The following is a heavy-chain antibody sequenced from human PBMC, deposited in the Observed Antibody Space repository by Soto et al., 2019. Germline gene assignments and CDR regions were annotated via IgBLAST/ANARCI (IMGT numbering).Heavy chain of an antibody. CDR3: ARRPSSPYYYYGMDV. CDR2: IYYSGST. J-gene: IGHJ6*02. Sequence: PSETLSLTCTVSGGSISSGGYYWSWIRQHPGKGLEWIGYIYYSGSTYYNPSLKSRVTISVDTSKNQFSLKLSSVTAADTAVYYCARRPSSPYYYYGMDVWGQGTTVTVAS. D-gene: IGHD6-13*01. CDR1: GGSISSGGYY. V-gene: IGHV4-31*03.